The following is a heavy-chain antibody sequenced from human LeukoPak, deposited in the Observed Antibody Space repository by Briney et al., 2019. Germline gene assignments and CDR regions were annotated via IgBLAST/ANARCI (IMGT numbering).Heavy chain of an antibody. J-gene: IGHJ4*02. D-gene: IGHD3-22*01. CDR3: AKPYYYDSSGLDY. CDR1: GFTFSSYA. Sequence: GGSLRLSCAASGFTFSSYAMSWVRRAPGKGLEWVSAISGSGGSTYYADSVKGRFTIFRDNSKNTLYLQMNSLRAEDTAVYYCAKPYYYDSSGLDYWGQGTLVTVSS. CDR2: ISGSGGST. V-gene: IGHV3-23*01.